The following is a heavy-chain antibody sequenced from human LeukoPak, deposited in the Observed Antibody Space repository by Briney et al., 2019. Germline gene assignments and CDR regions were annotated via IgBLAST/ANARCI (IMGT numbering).Heavy chain of an antibody. J-gene: IGHJ4*02. V-gene: IGHV3-74*01. D-gene: IGHD1-26*01. CDR2: INSDGSST. Sequence: GGSLRLSCAASGFTFSSCWMHWVRQDPGKGLVWVARINSDGSSTSYADSVKGRFTISRDNAKNTLYLQMNSLRAEDTAVYYCARDLSYSGIDYWGQGTLVTVSS. CDR3: ARDLSYSGIDY. CDR1: GFTFSSCW.